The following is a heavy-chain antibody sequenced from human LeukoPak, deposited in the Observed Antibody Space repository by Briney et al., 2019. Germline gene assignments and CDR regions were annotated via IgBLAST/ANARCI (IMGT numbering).Heavy chain of an antibody. V-gene: IGHV4-38-2*02. Sequence: PSETLSLTCTVSGYSISSGYFWGWVRQPPGKGLEWIGSIYHSGSTYYNPSLKSRVTISVDTSKNQFSLKLSSVTAADTALYICARSPRTYEDYMDVWGKGTTVTVSS. D-gene: IGHD3-22*01. CDR3: ARSPRTYEDYMDV. J-gene: IGHJ6*03. CDR1: GYSISSGYF. CDR2: IYHSGST.